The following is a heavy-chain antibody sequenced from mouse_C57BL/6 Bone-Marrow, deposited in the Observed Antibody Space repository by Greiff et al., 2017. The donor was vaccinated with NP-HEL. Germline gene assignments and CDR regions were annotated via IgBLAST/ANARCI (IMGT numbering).Heavy chain of an antibody. J-gene: IGHJ3*01. CDR3: ARGGYYVAY. CDR1: GYAFSSYW. Sequence: LKESGASVKISCKASGYAFSSYWMNWVKQRPGKGLEWIGQIYPGDGDTNYNGKFKGKATLTADKSSSTAYMQLSSLTSEDSAVYFCARGGYYVAYWGQGTLVTVSA. V-gene: IGHV1-80*01. CDR2: IYPGDGDT. D-gene: IGHD2-3*01.